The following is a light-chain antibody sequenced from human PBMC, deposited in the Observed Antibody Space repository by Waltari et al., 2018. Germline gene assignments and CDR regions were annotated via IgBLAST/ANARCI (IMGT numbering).Light chain of an antibody. J-gene: IGLJ2*01. CDR1: SSNIGSNT. V-gene: IGLV1-44*01. CDR3: AAWDDSLNFVV. Sequence: QSVLTQPPSASGTPGQRVTISCSGSSSNIGSNTVNWYQQLPGTAPKLLIYSNNRRPSGVPDRFSGSKSGTSASLAISGLQSEDEADYYCAAWDDSLNFVVFGGGTKLTVL. CDR2: SNN.